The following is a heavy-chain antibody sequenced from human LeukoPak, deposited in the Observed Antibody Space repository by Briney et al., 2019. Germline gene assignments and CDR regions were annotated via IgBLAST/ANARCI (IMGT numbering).Heavy chain of an antibody. V-gene: IGHV7-4-1*02. CDR2: INTNTGNP. CDR1: GYTFTSYA. CDR3: ARDYRGSYYGIRYFDY. J-gene: IGHJ4*02. Sequence: ASVEVSCKASGYTFTSYAMNWVRQAPGQGLEWMGWINTNTGNPTYAQGFTGRFVFSLDTSVSTAYLQISSLKAEDTAVYYCARDYRGSYYGIRYFDYWGQGTLVTVSS. D-gene: IGHD1-26*01.